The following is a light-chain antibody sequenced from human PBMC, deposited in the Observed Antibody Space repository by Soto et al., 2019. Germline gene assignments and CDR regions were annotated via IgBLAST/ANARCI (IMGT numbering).Light chain of an antibody. CDR1: QSIQTW. V-gene: IGKV1-5*01. CDR2: DAS. Sequence: DIQMTQSPSTLSASVGDRVTISCRASQSIQTWLAWYQQRPGKAPNLLIFDASDLASGVSSRFSGSGSGAAFTLTIRSLQPEDSATYFCQQNFNIILTFGGGTKVEIK. CDR3: QQNFNIILT. J-gene: IGKJ4*01.